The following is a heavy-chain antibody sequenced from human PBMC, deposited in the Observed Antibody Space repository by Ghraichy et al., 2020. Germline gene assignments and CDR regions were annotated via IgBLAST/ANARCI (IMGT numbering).Heavy chain of an antibody. CDR1: GGSISSSSGYH. J-gene: IGHJ5*02. CDR2: IYYSGST. CDR3: ARTYYYGSGSSSWFDP. V-gene: IGHV4-39*01. D-gene: IGHD3-10*01. Sequence: SETLSLTCSVSGGSISSSSGYHWGWIRQPPGKGLEWIGSIYYSGSTYYNPSLKSRVTISVDTSKNQFSLKLSSVTAADTAISYCARTYYYGSGSSSWFDPWGQGTRVSVSS.